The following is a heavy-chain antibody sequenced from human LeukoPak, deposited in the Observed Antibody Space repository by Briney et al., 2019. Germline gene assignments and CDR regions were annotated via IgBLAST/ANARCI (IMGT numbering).Heavy chain of an antibody. CDR2: INPNSSGT. J-gene: IGHJ1*01. V-gene: IGHV1-2*02. Sequence: ASVKVSCKASGYTFTGYYMHWVRQAPGQGLEWMGWINPNSSGTNYAQKFQGRVTMTRDTSISTAYMELSRLRSDDTAVYYCARTTIWFGDYFQHWGQGTLVTVSS. D-gene: IGHD3-10*01. CDR3: ARTTIWFGDYFQH. CDR1: GYTFTGYY.